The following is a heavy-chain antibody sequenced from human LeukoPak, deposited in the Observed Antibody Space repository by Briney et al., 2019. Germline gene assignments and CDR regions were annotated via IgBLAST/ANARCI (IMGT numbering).Heavy chain of an antibody. CDR2: INHSGST. CDR3: ARARITGTTDY. CDR1: GGSFSGYY. D-gene: IGHD1-20*01. V-gene: IGHV4-34*01. J-gene: IGHJ4*02. Sequence: PSETLSLTCAVYGGSFSGYYWSWIRQPPGKGLEWIGEINHSGSTNYNPSFKSRVTISVDTSKNQFSLKLSSVTAADTAVYYCARARITGTTDYWGQGTLVTVSS.